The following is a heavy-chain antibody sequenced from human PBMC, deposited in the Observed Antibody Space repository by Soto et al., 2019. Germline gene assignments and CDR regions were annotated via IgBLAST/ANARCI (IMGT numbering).Heavy chain of an antibody. J-gene: IGHJ2*01. CDR1: GFSLSTSGVG. CDR2: IYWDDDE. D-gene: IGHD2-2*01. CDR3: AHLAAYATFAL. Sequence: QITLKESGPTLVKPTQTLTLTCTFSGFSLSTSGVGVGWIRHPPGKALEWLALIYWDDDERYSPSLKSRLTIPKAPSKSQVVLTMTNMDPVDTATYYCAHLAAYATFALWGRGTLVTVSS. V-gene: IGHV2-5*02.